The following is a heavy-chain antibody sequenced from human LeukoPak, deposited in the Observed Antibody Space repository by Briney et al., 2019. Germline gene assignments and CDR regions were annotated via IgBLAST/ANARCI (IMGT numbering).Heavy chain of an antibody. CDR2: ISSSSSYI. J-gene: IGHJ3*02. CDR1: GFAFSTFT. V-gene: IGHV3-21*01. CDR3: ARDDAFDI. Sequence: GGSLRLSCAASGFAFSTFTMNWVRQAPGKGLEWVSSISSSSSYIYYADSVKGRFTISRDNAKNSLYLQMNSLRAEDTAVYYCARDDAFDIWGQGTMVTVSS.